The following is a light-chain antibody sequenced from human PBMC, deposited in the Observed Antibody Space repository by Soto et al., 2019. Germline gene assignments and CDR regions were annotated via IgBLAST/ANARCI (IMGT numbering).Light chain of an antibody. J-gene: IGKJ1*01. V-gene: IGKV1-5*01. CDR1: QSVSGW. CDR2: DAS. CDR3: QQYETFSGA. Sequence: DIQMTQSPSTLSASVGDTVTVTCRASQSVSGWLAWYQQKPGEAPKLLIYDASALPRGVPSRFSGSGSGTKFSRTIASLQPDEFATYDCQQYETFSGAFGPGTKVEI.